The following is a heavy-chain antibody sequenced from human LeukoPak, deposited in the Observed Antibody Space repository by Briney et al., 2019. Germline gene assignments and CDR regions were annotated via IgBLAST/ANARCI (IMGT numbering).Heavy chain of an antibody. CDR1: GGSISSATYY. V-gene: IGHV4-61*02. Sequence: PSETLSLTCTVSGGSISSATYYWSWIRQPAGKGLEWIGRIYTGGSTNYNPSLKSRVTMSLDTSKNQFSLKLSSVTAADTAVYYCARDYYGSGSYYEYWGQGTLVTVSS. D-gene: IGHD3-10*01. J-gene: IGHJ4*02. CDR3: ARDYYGSGSYYEY. CDR2: IYTGGST.